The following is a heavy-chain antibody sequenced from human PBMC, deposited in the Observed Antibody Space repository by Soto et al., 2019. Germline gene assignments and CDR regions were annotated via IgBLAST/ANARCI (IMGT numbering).Heavy chain of an antibody. J-gene: IGHJ4*02. Sequence: PSETLSLTCTVTGDSISSRSYYWGWIRQPPGKGLEWIGSIYYSGSTYNNPSLRSRVSMSIDTSKDQFSLKLKSVTAADTALYFCARQRTSVVTQAYFDVWGPVSLVT. CDR2: IYYSGST. CDR3: ARQRTSVVTQAYFDV. D-gene: IGHD2-21*02. CDR1: GDSISSRSYY. V-gene: IGHV4-39*01.